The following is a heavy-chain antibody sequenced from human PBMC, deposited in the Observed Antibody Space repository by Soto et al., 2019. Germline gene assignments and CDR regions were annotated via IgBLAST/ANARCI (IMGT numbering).Heavy chain of an antibody. D-gene: IGHD2-15*01. CDR1: GGSISSGGYY. Sequence: QVQLQESGPGLVKPSQTLSLTCTVSGGSISSGGYYWSWIRQHPGKGLEWIGYIYYSGSTYYNPSLKSRVTTSLDTSKNPSPLPLSSVAAADTAVYYCTIGSLARRVVVVSPYHYYGIAVSGRRTTVPVCS. CDR3: TIGSLARRVVVVSPYHYYGIAV. V-gene: IGHV4-31*03. J-gene: IGHJ6*02. CDR2: IYYSGST.